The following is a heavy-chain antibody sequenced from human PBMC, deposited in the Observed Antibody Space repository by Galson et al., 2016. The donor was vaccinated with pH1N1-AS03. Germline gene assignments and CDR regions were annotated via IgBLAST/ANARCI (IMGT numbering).Heavy chain of an antibody. D-gene: IGHD3-22*01. Sequence: SETLSLTCTVSGASVSSGGDYYWSWIRQPPGKGLEFIGYVHYKGNAKYNPSLNSRVVISVDTSTNQFSLRLTSLTAADSAVYYCARGNDYYDSPGYRQPLDYWGPGTLVTVSS. CDR2: VHYKGNA. J-gene: IGHJ4*02. CDR3: ARGNDYYDSPGYRQPLDY. CDR1: GASVSSGGDYY. V-gene: IGHV4-61*08.